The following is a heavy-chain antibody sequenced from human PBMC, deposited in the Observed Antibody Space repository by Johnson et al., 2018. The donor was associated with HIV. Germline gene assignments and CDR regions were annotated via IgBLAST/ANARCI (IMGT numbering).Heavy chain of an antibody. Sequence: QVQLVESGGGLVQPGRSLRLSCAASGFTFSSYAMHWVRQAPGKGLEWVAFMRFDGSNKYYPDSVKGRFTISRDNSKNTLYLKMNSLRAEDTAVYYCAREAITMARGRAFDIWGQGTMVTVSS. CDR2: MRFDGSNK. CDR3: AREAITMARGRAFDI. D-gene: IGHD3-10*01. J-gene: IGHJ3*02. CDR1: GFTFSSYA. V-gene: IGHV3-30*14.